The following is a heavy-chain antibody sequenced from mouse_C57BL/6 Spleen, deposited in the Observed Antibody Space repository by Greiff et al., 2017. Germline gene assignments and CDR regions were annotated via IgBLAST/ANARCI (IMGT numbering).Heavy chain of an antibody. V-gene: IGHV14-4*01. J-gene: IGHJ3*01. CDR3: TTYDYDALGWFAY. CDR1: GFNIKDDY. Sequence: EVQLVESGAELVRPGASVKLSCTASGFNIKDDYMHWVKQRPGQGLEWIGWIDPENGDTEYASKFQGKATITADTSSNTAYLQLSSLTSEDTAVYYCTTYDYDALGWFAYWGQGTLVTVSA. CDR2: IDPENGDT. D-gene: IGHD2-4*01.